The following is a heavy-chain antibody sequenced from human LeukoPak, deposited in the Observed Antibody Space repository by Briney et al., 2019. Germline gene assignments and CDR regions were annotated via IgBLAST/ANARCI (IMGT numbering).Heavy chain of an antibody. CDR2: INPNSGGT. CDR3: ARGPSTTIFGVVIIVPDFDY. J-gene: IGHJ4*02. CDR1: GYTFTGYY. Sequence: ASVKVSCKASGYTFTGYYMHWVRQAPGQGLEWMGWINPNSGGTNYAQKFQGRVTMTRDTSISTAYMELSRLRSDDTAVYYCARGPSTTIFGVVIIVPDFDYWARELWSPSPQ. D-gene: IGHD3-3*01. V-gene: IGHV1-2*02.